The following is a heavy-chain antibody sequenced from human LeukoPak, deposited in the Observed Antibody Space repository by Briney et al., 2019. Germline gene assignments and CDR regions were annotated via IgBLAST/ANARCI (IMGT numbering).Heavy chain of an antibody. D-gene: IGHD6-19*01. J-gene: IGHJ4*02. V-gene: IGHV3-11*04. Sequence: GGSLRLSCAASGFTFSDCYMSWIRQAPGKGLEWVSYIISSGTTIYYADSVKGRFTISRDNAKNSLYLQMNSLRAEDTAVYYCARHGSGWDFDYWGQGTLVTVSS. CDR2: IISSGTTI. CDR1: GFTFSDCY. CDR3: ARHGSGWDFDY.